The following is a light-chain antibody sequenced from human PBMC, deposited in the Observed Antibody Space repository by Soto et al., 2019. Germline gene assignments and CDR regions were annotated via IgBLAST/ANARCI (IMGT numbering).Light chain of an antibody. CDR2: DAS. Sequence: DIQMTQSPSSLSASVGDRVTITCQATQGINYYLYWYRFKAGKAPKILIYDASNLETGVPSRFSGSGSGTDFTLTISSLQPEDFATYYCQQYESLPRTFGQGTKVELK. V-gene: IGKV1-33*01. CDR1: QGINYY. J-gene: IGKJ1*01. CDR3: QQYESLPRT.